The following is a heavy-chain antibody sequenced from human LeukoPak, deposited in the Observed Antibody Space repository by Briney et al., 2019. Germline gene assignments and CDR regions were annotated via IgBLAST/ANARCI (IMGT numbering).Heavy chain of an antibody. V-gene: IGHV1-2*02. D-gene: IGHD2-21*02. CDR2: INPNSGGT. CDR3: ARVGVVVTAIYSY. Sequence: ASVKVSCKASGYTFTGYYMHWVRQAPGQGLEWMGWINPNSGGTNYAQKFQGRVTMTRDTSISTAYMELNRLRSDDTAVYYCARVGVVVTAIYSYWGQGTLVTVSS. J-gene: IGHJ4*02. CDR1: GYTFTGYY.